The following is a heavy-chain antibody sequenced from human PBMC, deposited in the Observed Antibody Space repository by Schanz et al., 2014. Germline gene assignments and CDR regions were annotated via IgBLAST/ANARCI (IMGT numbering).Heavy chain of an antibody. J-gene: IGHJ5*02. CDR3: ATLDYADSVS. V-gene: IGHV1-69*02. CDR1: GGTFSRLT. CDR2: VIPILGVT. Sequence: QVQLVQSGADVKKPGSSVRVSCKASGGTFSRLTFSWVRQAPGQGLEWMGRVIPILGVTHYAQKFQGRVTMTAGKTTTAAYMELNSLNSDDTAVYYCATLDYADSVSWGQGTLVTVSS. D-gene: IGHD4-17*01.